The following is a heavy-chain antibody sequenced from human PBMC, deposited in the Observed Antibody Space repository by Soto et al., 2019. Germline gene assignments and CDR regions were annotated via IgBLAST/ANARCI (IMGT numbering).Heavy chain of an antibody. CDR1: GYSFTTYG. CDR3: ARDCYYDN. Sequence: QVQLVQSGPEVKKPGASVKVSCKASGYSFTTYGIAWVRQAPGQGLEWMGWISGDNGNTNYAQKLQGRVTMTTDISTSTAYLELRSLGSDDTAVYYCARDCYYDNWGQGAMVIVSS. CDR2: ISGDNGNT. D-gene: IGHD3-10*01. V-gene: IGHV1-18*01. J-gene: IGHJ3*02.